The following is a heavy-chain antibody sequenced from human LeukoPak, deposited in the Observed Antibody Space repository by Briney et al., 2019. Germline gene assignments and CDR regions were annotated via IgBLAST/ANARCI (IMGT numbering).Heavy chain of an antibody. CDR3: ARDTKDIVVVVAAVYYFDY. J-gene: IGHJ4*02. CDR1: GFTFSSYW. D-gene: IGHD2-15*01. V-gene: IGHV3-7*01. Sequence: GGSLRLSCAASGFTFSSYWMSWVRQAPGKGLEWVANIKQDGSEKYYVDSVKGRFTISRDNAKNSLYLQMNSLRAEDTAVYYCARDTKDIVVVVAAVYYFDYWGQGTLVTVSS. CDR2: IKQDGSEK.